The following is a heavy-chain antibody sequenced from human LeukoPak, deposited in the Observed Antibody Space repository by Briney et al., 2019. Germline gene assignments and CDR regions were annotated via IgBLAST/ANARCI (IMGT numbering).Heavy chain of an antibody. V-gene: IGHV3-9*01. CDR2: ISWNSGSI. Sequence: GGSLRLSCAASGFTFDDYAMHWVRQAPGKGLEWVSGISWNSGSIGYADSVKGRFTISRDNAKNSLYLQMNSLRAEDTALYYRAKDFGPNYYDSSGYSYWGQGTLVTVSS. D-gene: IGHD3-22*01. CDR3: AKDFGPNYYDSSGYSY. CDR1: GFTFDDYA. J-gene: IGHJ4*02.